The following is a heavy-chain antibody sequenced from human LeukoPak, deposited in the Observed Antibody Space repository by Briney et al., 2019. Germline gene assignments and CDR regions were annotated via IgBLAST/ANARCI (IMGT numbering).Heavy chain of an antibody. J-gene: IGHJ4*02. CDR2: ISAYSGNT. CDR3: AREVNTAMIGYYFDY. D-gene: IGHD5-18*01. Sequence: ASVKVSCKASGYTFTSYGISWVRQAPGQGLEWMGWISAYSGNTNYAQKLQGRVTMTTDTSTSTAYMELRSLRSDDTAVYYCAREVNTAMIGYYFDYWGQGTLVTVSS. CDR1: GYTFTSYG. V-gene: IGHV1-18*04.